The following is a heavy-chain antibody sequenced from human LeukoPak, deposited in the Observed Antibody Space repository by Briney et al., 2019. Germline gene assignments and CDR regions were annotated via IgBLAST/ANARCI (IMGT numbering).Heavy chain of an antibody. Sequence: GASVKVSCKASGYTFTSYYVHWVRQALGQGLQWMGIINPTSGDTIYAQKFQGRVTMTRDMSTNTVYMELSSLRSEDTAVYYCARYGFSAVWQGGWHAFDIWGHGTMVTVSS. CDR2: INPTSGDT. CDR1: GYTFTSYY. J-gene: IGHJ3*02. CDR3: ARYGFSAVWQGGWHAFDI. D-gene: IGHD5-24*01. V-gene: IGHV1-46*01.